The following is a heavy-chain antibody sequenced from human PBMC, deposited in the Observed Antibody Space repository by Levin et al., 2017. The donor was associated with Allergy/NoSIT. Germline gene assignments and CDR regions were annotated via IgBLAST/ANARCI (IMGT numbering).Heavy chain of an antibody. D-gene: IGHD6-13*01. V-gene: IGHV4-59*01. CDR3: ARFRSSSSWYGTNWFDP. CDR1: GGSISSYY. CDR2: IYYSGST. Sequence: SETLSLTCTVSGGSISSYYWSWIRQPPGKGLEWIGYIYYSGSTNYNPSLKSRVTISVDTSKNQFSLKLSSVTAADTAVYYCARFRSSSSWYGTNWFDPWGQGTLVTVSS. J-gene: IGHJ5*02.